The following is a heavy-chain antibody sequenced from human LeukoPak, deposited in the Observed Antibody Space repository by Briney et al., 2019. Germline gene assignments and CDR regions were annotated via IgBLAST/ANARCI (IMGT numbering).Heavy chain of an antibody. CDR2: IRYDGSNK. Sequence: GGSLRLSCAASGFTFSSYGMHWVRQAPDKGLEWVAFIRYDGSNKYYADSVKGRFTISRDNSKNTLYLQMNSLRAEDTAVYYCAKDPRMTTVTTGDYWGQGTLVTVSS. CDR3: AKDPRMTTVTTGDY. J-gene: IGHJ4*02. V-gene: IGHV3-30*02. D-gene: IGHD4-17*01. CDR1: GFTFSSYG.